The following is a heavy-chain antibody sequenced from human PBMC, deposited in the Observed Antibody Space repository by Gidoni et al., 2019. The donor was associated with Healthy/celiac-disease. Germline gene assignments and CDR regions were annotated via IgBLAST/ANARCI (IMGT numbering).Heavy chain of an antibody. J-gene: IGHJ4*02. Sequence: QLQLQESGPGLVKPSETLSLTCTVSGGSISSSSYYWGWIRQPPGKGLEWIGSIYYSGSTYYNPSLKSRVTISVDTSKNQFSLKLSSVTAADTAVYYCARHAIAVAGFFDYWGQGTLVTVSS. V-gene: IGHV4-39*01. CDR1: GGSISSSSYY. D-gene: IGHD6-19*01. CDR3: ARHAIAVAGFFDY. CDR2: IYYSGST.